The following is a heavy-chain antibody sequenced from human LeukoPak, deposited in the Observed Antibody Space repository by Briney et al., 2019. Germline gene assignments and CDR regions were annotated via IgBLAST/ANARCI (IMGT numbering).Heavy chain of an antibody. V-gene: IGHV3-30*18. CDR1: GFTFSSYS. CDR3: AKDACGGSTSCHLFDY. CDR2: ISYDGSNK. D-gene: IGHD2-2*01. Sequence: GRSLRLSCAASGFTFSSYSMHWVRQAPGKGLEWVAVISYDGSNKYYADSVKRRFTISRDNSKNTLYLQMNSLRAEDTAVYYCAKDACGGSTSCHLFDYWGQGTLVTVSS. J-gene: IGHJ4*02.